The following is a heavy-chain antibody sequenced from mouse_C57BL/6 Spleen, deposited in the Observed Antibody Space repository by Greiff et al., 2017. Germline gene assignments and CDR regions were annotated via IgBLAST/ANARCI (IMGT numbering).Heavy chain of an antibody. CDR1: GYTSTSYW. J-gene: IGHJ2*01. CDR3: ARSPGDY. V-gene: IGHV1-61*01. Sequence: QVQLKQPGAELVRPGSSVKLSCKASGYTSTSYWMDWVKQRPGQGLEWIGNIYPSDSETHYNQKFKDKATLTVDKSSSTAYMQLSSLTSEDSAVYYCARSPGDYWGQGTTLTVSS. CDR2: IYPSDSET.